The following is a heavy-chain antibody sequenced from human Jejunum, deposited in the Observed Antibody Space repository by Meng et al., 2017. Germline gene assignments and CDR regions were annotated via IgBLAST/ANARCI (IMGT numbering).Heavy chain of an antibody. CDR1: GGSISSGHW. J-gene: IGHJ4*02. V-gene: IGHV4-4*02. Sequence: QGQRQGAGPGLVKPSGTLSLTCAVSGGSISSGHWWSWVRQSPGEGLQWIGEIHHSGRVTYNPSLKSRVAISVDMSKNQFSLELSSVTAADTAVYYCAKNGAYCLEYWGQGTLVTVSS. CDR2: IHHSGRV. CDR3: AKNGAYCLEY. D-gene: IGHD2-8*02.